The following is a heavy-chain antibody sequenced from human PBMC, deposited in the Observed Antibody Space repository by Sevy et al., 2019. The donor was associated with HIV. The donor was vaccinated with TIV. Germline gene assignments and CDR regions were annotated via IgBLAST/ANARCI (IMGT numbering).Heavy chain of an antibody. Sequence: GGSLRLSCAASGFTFSSYAMSWVRQAPGKGLEWVSAISGSGGSTYYADSVKGRSTISRDNSKNTLCLQMNSLRAEDTAVYYCAKDRGLQFSDYWGQGTLVTVSS. CDR1: GFTFSSYA. CDR3: AKDRGLQFSDY. V-gene: IGHV3-23*01. J-gene: IGHJ4*02. CDR2: ISGSGGST. D-gene: IGHD5-12*01.